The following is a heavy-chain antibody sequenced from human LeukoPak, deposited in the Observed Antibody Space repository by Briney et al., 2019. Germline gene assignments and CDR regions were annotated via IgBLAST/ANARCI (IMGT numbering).Heavy chain of an antibody. Sequence: GGSLRLSCVASGFTFSSYAMSWVRETPARGLEWVSSLRGNGDAFYADSVKGRFTLPRDESRDTVYLQLNKLRVEDTAIYYCAKASWVSTADAVLWGQGTVVTVSS. CDR3: AKASWVSTADAVL. CDR1: GFTFSSYA. D-gene: IGHD3-16*01. CDR2: LRGNGDA. J-gene: IGHJ4*02. V-gene: IGHV3-23*01.